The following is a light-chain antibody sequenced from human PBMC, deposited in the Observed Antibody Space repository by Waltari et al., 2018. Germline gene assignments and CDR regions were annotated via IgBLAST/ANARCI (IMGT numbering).Light chain of an antibody. V-gene: IGKV3-20*01. CDR2: GAS. CDR1: QSVGRS. CDR3: QHYVRLPVP. Sequence: EIVLPQSPGTLSLSPGERTTSSCSASQSVGRSLAWYQQKRGQAPSLLIFGASTSATGIPDRFSGSGSGKDFSLTINRHEPEGFGVYDCQHYVRLPVPFGHATTV. J-gene: IGKJ1*01.